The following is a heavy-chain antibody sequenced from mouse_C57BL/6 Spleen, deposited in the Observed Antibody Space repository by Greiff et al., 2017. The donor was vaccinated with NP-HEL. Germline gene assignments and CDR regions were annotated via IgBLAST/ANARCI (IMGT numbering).Heavy chain of an antibody. Sequence: VQLQQPGAELVRPGSSVKLSCKASGYTFTSYWMDWVKQRPGQGLEWIGNIYPSDSETHYNQKFKDKATLTVDKSSSTAYMQLSSLTSEDSAVYYCARRGLRRGYAMDYWGQGTSVTVSS. CDR1: GYTFTSYW. J-gene: IGHJ4*01. D-gene: IGHD2-4*01. V-gene: IGHV1-61*01. CDR3: ARRGLRRGYAMDY. CDR2: IYPSDSET.